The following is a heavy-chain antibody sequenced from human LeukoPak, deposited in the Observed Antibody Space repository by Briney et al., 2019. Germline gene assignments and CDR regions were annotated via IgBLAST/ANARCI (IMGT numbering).Heavy chain of an antibody. D-gene: IGHD3-22*01. J-gene: IGHJ4*02. CDR1: GGSFSGYY. CDR3: ARAKYDIRSPDY. CDR2: IYHSGST. Sequence: PSETLSLTCAVYGGSFSGYYWSWIRQPPGKGLEWIGYIYHSGSTYYNPSLKSRVTISVDRSKNQFSLKLSSVTAADTAVYYCARAKYDIRSPDYWGQGTLVTVSS. V-gene: IGHV4-34*01.